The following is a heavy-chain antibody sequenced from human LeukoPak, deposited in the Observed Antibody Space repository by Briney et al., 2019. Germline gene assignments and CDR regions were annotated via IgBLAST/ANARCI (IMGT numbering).Heavy chain of an antibody. Sequence: ASVKVSCKASGYTFTSYGISWVRQAPGQGLEWMGWISAYNGNTNYAQKLQGRVTMTTDTSTSTAYMELRSLRSDDTAVYYCAKDRSPYYYDSSGYLDAFDIWGQGTMVTVSS. CDR2: ISAYNGNT. V-gene: IGHV1-18*01. D-gene: IGHD3-22*01. J-gene: IGHJ3*02. CDR1: GYTFTSYG. CDR3: AKDRSPYYYDSSGYLDAFDI.